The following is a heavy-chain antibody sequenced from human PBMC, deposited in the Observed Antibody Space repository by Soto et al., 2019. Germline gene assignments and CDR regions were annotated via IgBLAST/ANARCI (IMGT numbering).Heavy chain of an antibody. D-gene: IGHD6-6*01. CDR1: GFTFSSYA. CDR2: ISYDGSNK. J-gene: IGHJ6*02. Sequence: LRLSCAASGFTFSSYAMHCVRQAPGKGLEWVAVISYDGSNKYYADSVKGRFTISRDNSKNTLYLQMNSLRAEDTAVYYCARDNSIAARKSRYGMDVWGQGTTVTVSS. V-gene: IGHV3-30-3*01. CDR3: ARDNSIAARKSRYGMDV.